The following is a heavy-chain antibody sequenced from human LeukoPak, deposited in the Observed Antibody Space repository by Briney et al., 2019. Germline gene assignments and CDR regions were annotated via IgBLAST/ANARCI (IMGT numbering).Heavy chain of an antibody. CDR1: GDSISNNNAA. CDR3: ASRLGRYFDWSYNAFDY. J-gene: IGHJ4*02. V-gene: IGHV6-1*01. Sequence: SQTLSLTCAISGDSISNNNAAWNWIRQSPSRGLEWLGRTYYRSQWYNDYAVSVKSRITINPDTSKNQFSLKLSSVTAADTAVYYCASRLGRYFDWSYNAFDYWGQGTLVTVSS. CDR2: TYYRSQWYN. D-gene: IGHD3-9*01.